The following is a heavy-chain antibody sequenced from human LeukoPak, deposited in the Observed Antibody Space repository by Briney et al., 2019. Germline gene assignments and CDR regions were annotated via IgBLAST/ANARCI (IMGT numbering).Heavy chain of an antibody. Sequence: SETLSLTCTVSGGSITSSSHYWGWIRQPPGKGLEWIGSIYYSGDTYYNPSLKSRVTISVDTSKSQFSLRLSSVTAADTAVYYCARHRGYSSGYFSGFGYWGQGTLVTVSS. CDR3: ARHRGYSSGYFSGFGY. CDR1: GGSITSSSHY. J-gene: IGHJ4*02. CDR2: IYYSGDT. D-gene: IGHD3-22*01. V-gene: IGHV4-39*01.